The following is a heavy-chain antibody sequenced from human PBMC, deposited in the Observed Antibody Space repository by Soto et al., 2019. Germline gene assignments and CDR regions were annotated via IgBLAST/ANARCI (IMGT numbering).Heavy chain of an antibody. V-gene: IGHV3-15*01. J-gene: IGHJ6*02. CDR3: RFLEWSVPYYYSTLDV. Sequence: GGSLRLSCVVSGFTFNDAWLSRVRHAPGKGLEWVGRIKTKSDGAPMDHGASAKGRFTISRDESTNTLYLHINGLKTEDTAVYYCRFLEWSVPYYYSTLDVWGQGTPVTVSS. D-gene: IGHD3-3*01. CDR2: IKTKSDGAPM. CDR1: GFTFNDAW.